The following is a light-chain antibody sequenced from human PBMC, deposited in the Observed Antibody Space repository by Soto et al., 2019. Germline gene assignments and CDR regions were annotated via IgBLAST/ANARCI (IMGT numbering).Light chain of an antibody. Sequence: EIVMTQSPATLSVPPGERVTLSCRASQSVSTNLAWYQQKPGQAPRPLIYGASTRATGVPARFSGSGSGTEFTLTNRSLQSEDFAVYYCEHYNNLWGFGGGTKVEIK. CDR1: QSVSTN. V-gene: IGKV3-15*01. CDR3: EHYNNLWG. J-gene: IGKJ4*01. CDR2: GAS.